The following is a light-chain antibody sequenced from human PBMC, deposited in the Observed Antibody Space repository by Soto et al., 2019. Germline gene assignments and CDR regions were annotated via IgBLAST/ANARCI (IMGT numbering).Light chain of an antibody. J-gene: IGLJ1*01. CDR2: EVS. V-gene: IGLV2-14*01. Sequence: QSALTQPASVSGSPGQSITISCTGTSSDVGGYNYVSWYQQHPGKAPKLMISEVSNRPSRVSNRFSGSKSGNTASLTISGLQAEDEADYYCSSYTIIRIYVFGTVTKVTVL. CDR1: SSDVGGYNY. CDR3: SSYTIIRIYV.